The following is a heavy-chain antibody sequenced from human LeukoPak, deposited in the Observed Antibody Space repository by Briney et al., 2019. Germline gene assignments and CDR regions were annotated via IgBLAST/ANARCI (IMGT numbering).Heavy chain of an antibody. J-gene: IGHJ5*02. Sequence: GGSLRLSCAASGFTFSDYAMIWVRQAPGKGLEWVSTISGSGSTTYSADSVKGRFIISRDNSKNTLYLQMNSLRVEDTAVYYCAKERTSTFNWFDPWGQGTLVTVSS. CDR2: ISGSGSTT. CDR1: GFTFSDYA. CDR3: AKERTSTFNWFDP. D-gene: IGHD3-3*02. V-gene: IGHV3-23*01.